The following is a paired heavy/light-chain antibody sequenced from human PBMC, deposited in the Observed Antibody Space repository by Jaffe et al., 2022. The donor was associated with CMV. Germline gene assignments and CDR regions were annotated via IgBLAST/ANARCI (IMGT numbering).Heavy chain of an antibody. CDR1: GGSISGNIYY. V-gene: IGHV4-39*01. CDR2: IDSSGNT. CDR3: ARLTITGTSRGYFDS. Sequence: QLQLQESGPGLVKPSETLSLTCTLSGGSISGNIYYWGCVRQPPGKGLEWIGSIDSSGNTYYSPTLKSRVTISVDASRNQFSLKLSSVTAADTAVYYCARLTITGTSRGYFDSWGQGTLVTVSS. J-gene: IGHJ4*02. D-gene: IGHD1-20*01.
Light chain of an antibody. CDR3: QQYYGVPQT. CDR2: WAS. CDR1: QSVLYNSDNKNY. Sequence: DIVMTQSPDSLAVSLGERATISCKSSQSVLYNSDNKNYLAWYQQKPGQPPKLLINWASIRESGVPDRFSGSGSGTDFTLTISSLQAEDVAVYYCQQYYGVPQTFGQGTKVEI. V-gene: IGKV4-1*01. J-gene: IGKJ1*01.